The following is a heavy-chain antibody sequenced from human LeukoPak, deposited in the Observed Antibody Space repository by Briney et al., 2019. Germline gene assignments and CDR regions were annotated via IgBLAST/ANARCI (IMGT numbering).Heavy chain of an antibody. D-gene: IGHD5-18*01. CDR3: ARITDTAMVNMYFQH. J-gene: IGHJ1*01. CDR2: IIPIFGTA. CDR1: GGTFSSYA. Sequence: SVKVSCKASGGTFSSYAISWVRQAPGQGLEWMGGIIPIFGTANYAQKFQGRVTITADESTSTAYMELSSLRSEDTAVYYCARITDTAMVNMYFQHWGQGTLVTVSS. V-gene: IGHV1-69*13.